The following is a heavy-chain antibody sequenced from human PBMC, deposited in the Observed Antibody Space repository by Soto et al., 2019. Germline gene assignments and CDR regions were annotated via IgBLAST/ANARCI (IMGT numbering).Heavy chain of an antibody. CDR2: IDPSDSYT. CDR3: ARHYYDILTGYDSRYNWFDP. D-gene: IGHD3-9*01. J-gene: IGHJ5*02. V-gene: IGHV5-10-1*01. CDR1: GYSFTSYW. Sequence: PGESLKISCKGSGYSFTSYWISWVRQMPGKGLEWMGRIDPSDSYTNYSPSFQGHVTISADKSISTAYLQWSSLKASDTAMYYCARHYYDILTGYDSRYNWFDPWGQGTLVTVS.